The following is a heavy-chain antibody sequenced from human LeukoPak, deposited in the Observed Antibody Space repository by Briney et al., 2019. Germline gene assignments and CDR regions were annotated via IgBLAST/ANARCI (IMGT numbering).Heavy chain of an antibody. CDR1: GFTFSSYA. J-gene: IGHJ5*02. V-gene: IGHV3-23*01. CDR2: ISGSGGST. Sequence: PGGSLRLSCAASGFTFSSYAMSWIRQAPGKGLEWVSAISGSGGSTYYADSVKGRFTISRDNSKNTLYLQMNSLRAEDTAVYYCAKILARPTYYDFWSGSEKFDPWGQGTLVTVSS. CDR3: AKILARPTYYDFWSGSEKFDP. D-gene: IGHD3-3*01.